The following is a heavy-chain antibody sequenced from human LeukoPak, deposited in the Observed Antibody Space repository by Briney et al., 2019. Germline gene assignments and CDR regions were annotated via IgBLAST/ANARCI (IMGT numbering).Heavy chain of an antibody. V-gene: IGHV4-4*07. CDR2: IYTSGST. Sequence: PSETLSLTCTVSGGSISSYYWSWIRQPAGKGLEWIGRIYTSGSTNYNPSLKSRVTMSVDTSKNQFSLNLSSVTAADTAVYYCARMWIFGKPSLYYYYYYGMDVWGQGTTVTVSS. J-gene: IGHJ6*02. D-gene: IGHD3-3*01. CDR1: GGSISSYY. CDR3: ARMWIFGKPSLYYYYYYGMDV.